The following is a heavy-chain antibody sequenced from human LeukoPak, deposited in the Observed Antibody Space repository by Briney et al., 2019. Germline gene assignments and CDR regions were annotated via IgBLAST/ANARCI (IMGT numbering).Heavy chain of an antibody. Sequence: GGSLRLSCAASGFTVSSNYMSWVRQAPGKGLEWVSVIYSDGSAYYPDSVKGRFTISRDNSKNTLYLQMNSLRADDTAVYFCADGSLVWQFDYWGQGTLVAVSS. J-gene: IGHJ4*02. D-gene: IGHD2-8*01. V-gene: IGHV3-53*01. CDR2: IYSDGSA. CDR1: GFTVSSNY. CDR3: ADGSLVWQFDY.